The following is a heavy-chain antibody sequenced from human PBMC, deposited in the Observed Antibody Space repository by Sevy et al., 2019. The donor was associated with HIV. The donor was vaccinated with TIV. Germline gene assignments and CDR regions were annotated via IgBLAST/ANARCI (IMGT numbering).Heavy chain of an antibody. V-gene: IGHV6-1*01. CDR2: TYYRSKWNN. CDR1: GDSVSSNSAA. Sequence: KQSQTLSLTCAISGDSVSSNSAAWNWIRQSPSRGLEWLGRTYYRSKWNNDYAVLVKSRITINPNTSKNQFSLQLNSVTPEDTAVYYCARVKLPRDSSSWYSPIYYYYGMDVWGQGTTVTVSS. J-gene: IGHJ6*02. D-gene: IGHD6-13*01. CDR3: ARVKLPRDSSSWYSPIYYYYGMDV.